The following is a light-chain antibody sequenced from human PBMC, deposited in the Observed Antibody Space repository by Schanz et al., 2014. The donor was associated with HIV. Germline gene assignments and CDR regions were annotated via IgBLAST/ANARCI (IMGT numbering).Light chain of an antibody. CDR1: SSDVGGYDF. CDR2: DVT. V-gene: IGLV2-14*03. Sequence: QSVLTQPPSASGSPGQSITISCTGTSSDVGGYDFVSWYQQHPGKAPKLMIYDVTNRPSGISYRFSGSKSGNTASLTISGLQAEDEGDYYCSSYTSTNTLVVFGGGTKLTVL. CDR3: SSYTSTNTLVV. J-gene: IGLJ2*01.